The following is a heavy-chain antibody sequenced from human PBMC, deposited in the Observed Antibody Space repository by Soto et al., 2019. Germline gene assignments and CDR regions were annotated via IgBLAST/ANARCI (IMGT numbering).Heavy chain of an antibody. J-gene: IGHJ4*02. D-gene: IGHD4-17*01. V-gene: IGHV3-33*01. CDR1: GFTFSRNG. CDR3: ARDVNDYGDLGLDY. CDR2: IWYDGSNK. Sequence: PGGSLRLSCAASGFTFSRNGMHWVRQAPGKGLEWVALIWYDGSNKNYADSVKGRFTISRDNSKNTLYLQMNNLRAEDTAVYYCARDVNDYGDLGLDYWGQGTQVTVSS.